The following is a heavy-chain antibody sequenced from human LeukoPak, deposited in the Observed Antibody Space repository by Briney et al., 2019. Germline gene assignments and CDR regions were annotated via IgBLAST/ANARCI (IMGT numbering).Heavy chain of an antibody. D-gene: IGHD3-9*01. J-gene: IGHJ5*02. Sequence: SVKVSCKASGGTFSSYAISWVRQAPGQGLEWMGRIIPILGIANYAQKFQGRVTITADKSTSTAYMEQSSLRSEDAAVYYCARDLGRGYDIWGSGDNWFYPCGQGTLVTVSS. V-gene: IGHV1-69*04. CDR1: GGTFSSYA. CDR3: ARDLGRGYDIWGSGDNWFYP. CDR2: IIPILGIA.